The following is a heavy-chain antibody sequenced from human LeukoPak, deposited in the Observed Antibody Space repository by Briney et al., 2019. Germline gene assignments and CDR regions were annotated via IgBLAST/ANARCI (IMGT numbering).Heavy chain of an antibody. Sequence: GGSLRLSCAASGFTFSSYSMNWVRQAPGKGLEGVSSISNSSSYIYYADSVKGRFTISRDNAKNSLYLQMNSLRAEDTAVYYCARDYPRKGGSYFDYWGQGTLVTVSS. J-gene: IGHJ4*02. CDR2: ISNSSSYI. V-gene: IGHV3-21*01. CDR3: ARDYPRKGGSYFDY. D-gene: IGHD1-26*01. CDR1: GFTFSSYS.